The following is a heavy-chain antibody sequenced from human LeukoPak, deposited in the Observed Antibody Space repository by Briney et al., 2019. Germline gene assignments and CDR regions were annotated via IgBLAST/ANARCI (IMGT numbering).Heavy chain of an antibody. CDR1: GFTFSSYS. V-gene: IGHV3-21*01. J-gene: IGHJ4*02. CDR2: ISSSSSYI. D-gene: IGHD3-10*01. Sequence: GGSLRLSCAASGFTFSSYSMNWVRQAPGKGLEWVSSISSSSSYIYYADSVKGRFTISRDSAKNSLYLQMNGLRAEDTAVYYCARESVLWFGEAHFDYWGQGTLVTVSS. CDR3: ARESVLWFGEAHFDY.